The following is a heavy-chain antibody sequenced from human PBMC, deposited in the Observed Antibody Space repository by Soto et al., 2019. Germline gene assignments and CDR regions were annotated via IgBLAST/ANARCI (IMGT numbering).Heavy chain of an antibody. V-gene: IGHV1-69*13. CDR1: EGTFSSYA. CDR2: IIPIFGTA. J-gene: IGHJ5*02. Sequence: SLKVSCKASEGTFSSYAISWVRQAPGQGLEWMGGIIPIFGTANYAQKFQGRVTITADESTSTAYMELSSLRSEDTAVYYCARVVGIAARPGWFDPWGQGTLVNVSA. D-gene: IGHD6-6*01. CDR3: ARVVGIAARPGWFDP.